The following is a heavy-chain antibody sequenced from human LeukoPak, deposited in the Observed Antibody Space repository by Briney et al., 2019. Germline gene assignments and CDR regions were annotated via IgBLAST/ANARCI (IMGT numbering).Heavy chain of an antibody. CDR3: ARDGASNWFDP. J-gene: IGHJ5*02. D-gene: IGHD3-16*01. CDR2: IIPIFGTA. V-gene: IGHV1-69*06. Sequence: SVKVSCKASGYTFTGYYMHWVRQAPGQGLEWMGGIIPIFGTANYAQKFQGRVTITADKSTSTAYMELSSVTAADTAVYYCARDGASNWFDPWGQGTLVTVSS. CDR1: GYTFTGYY.